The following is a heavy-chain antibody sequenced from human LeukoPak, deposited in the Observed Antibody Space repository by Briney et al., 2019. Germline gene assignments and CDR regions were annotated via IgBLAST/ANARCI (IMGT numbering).Heavy chain of an antibody. CDR2: IIPIFGTA. CDR3: ARAAIDYGDYFYYFDY. CDR1: GGTFSSYA. D-gene: IGHD4-17*01. Sequence: ASVKVSCKASGGTFSSYAISWVRQAPGQGLEWMGGIIPIFGTANYAQKFQGRVTITADKSTSTAYMELSSLRSEDTAVYYCARAAIDYGDYFYYFDYWGQGTLVTVSS. J-gene: IGHJ4*02. V-gene: IGHV1-69*06.